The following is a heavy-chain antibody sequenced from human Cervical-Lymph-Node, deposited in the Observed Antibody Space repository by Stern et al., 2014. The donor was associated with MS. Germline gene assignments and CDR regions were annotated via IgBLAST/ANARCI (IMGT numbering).Heavy chain of an antibody. J-gene: IGHJ4*02. CDR2: IIPIFGTT. D-gene: IGHD1-26*01. V-gene: IGHV1-69*06. CDR3: ARDNPPSWEHFAY. CDR1: GCTFSTYS. Sequence: VQLVESGAEVKKPGSSVRVSCKASGCTFSTYSMNWVRQAPGQGLEWVGTIIPIFGTTSYAPKLQGRVTITTDKSTNTTYMELSSLRSEDTAVYYCARDNPPSWEHFAYWGQGTLVTVSS.